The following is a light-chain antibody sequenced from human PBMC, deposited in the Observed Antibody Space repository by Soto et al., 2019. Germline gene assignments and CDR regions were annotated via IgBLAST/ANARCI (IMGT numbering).Light chain of an antibody. Sequence: EMVFTRSPATLSLSPGESATLSCSASQSVRGYLAWYQQKPGQAPRLLIYDASFRVTGLPARFSGSGSGTDLALTISSLEPEDFAVYYCQQRSDWPLTFGGGTKVDIK. CDR2: DAS. CDR1: QSVRGY. J-gene: IGKJ4*01. V-gene: IGKV3-11*01. CDR3: QQRSDWPLT.